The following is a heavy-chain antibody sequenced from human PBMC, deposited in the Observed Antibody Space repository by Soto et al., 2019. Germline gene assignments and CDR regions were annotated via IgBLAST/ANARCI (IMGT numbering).Heavy chain of an antibody. CDR1: GFNFNDYE. J-gene: IGHJ4*02. CDR3: ASDRFRGTYYLRGVTYFFEE. Sequence: GGSLRLSCAASGFNFNDYEMNWVRQAPGKGLEWVSYISSGGNTIYYADSVKGRFTISRDNAKNSLYLQMNSLRAEDTAVYYCASDRFRGTYYLRGVTYFFEEWGQGAPVTVSS. CDR2: ISSGGNTI. D-gene: IGHD1-26*01. V-gene: IGHV3-48*03.